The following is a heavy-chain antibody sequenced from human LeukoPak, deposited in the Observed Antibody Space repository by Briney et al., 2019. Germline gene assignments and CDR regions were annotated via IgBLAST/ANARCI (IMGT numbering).Heavy chain of an antibody. V-gene: IGHV1-69*13. J-gene: IGHJ4*02. CDR1: GGTFSSYA. CDR2: IIPIFGTA. D-gene: IGHD3-3*01. CDR3: ARGDFWGGYQPQSPLQY. Sequence: SVKVSCKASGGTFSSYAISWVRQAPGQGLEWMGGIIPIFGTANYAQKFQGRVTITADESTSTAYMELSSLRSEDTAVYYCARGDFWGGYQPQSPLQYWGQGTLVTVSS.